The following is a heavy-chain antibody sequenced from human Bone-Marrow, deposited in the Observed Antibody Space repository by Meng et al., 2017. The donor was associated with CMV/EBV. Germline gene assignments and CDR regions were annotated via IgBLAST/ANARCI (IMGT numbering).Heavy chain of an antibody. D-gene: IGHD3-10*01. CDR2: IYYSGST. J-gene: IGHJ4*02. CDR3: GRGGSSANDY. CDR1: GGSISSSSYY. Sequence: GSLRLSCTVSGGSISSSSYYWGWIRQPPGKGLGWIGSIYYSGSTYYNPSLKSRVTISVDTSKNQFSLKLSSVTAAYTGVYYCGRGGSSANDYWGQGTLVTVSS. V-gene: IGHV4-39*01.